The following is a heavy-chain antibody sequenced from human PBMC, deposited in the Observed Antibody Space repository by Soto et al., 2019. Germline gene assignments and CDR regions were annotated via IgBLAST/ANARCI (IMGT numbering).Heavy chain of an antibody. Sequence: QVHLVESGGGVAQPGRSLRLSCAASGFTFSSYGIHWVRQAPGKGLEWVAVISYDGRNTYYGDSVKGRFTVSRENSKHTVYLHMNRLRAEATAVYYCAKDRTYSDSWPSGPFDYWGQGTLVTVSS. J-gene: IGHJ4*02. CDR2: ISYDGRNT. D-gene: IGHD6-13*01. CDR3: AKDRTYSDSWPSGPFDY. CDR1: GFTFSSYG. V-gene: IGHV3-30*18.